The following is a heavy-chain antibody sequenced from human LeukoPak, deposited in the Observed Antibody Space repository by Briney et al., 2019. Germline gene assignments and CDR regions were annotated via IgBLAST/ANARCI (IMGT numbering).Heavy chain of an antibody. D-gene: IGHD3-22*01. V-gene: IGHV4-59*01. J-gene: IGHJ4*02. Sequence: PSETPSLTCTVSGGSISNYYWSWIRRPPGKGLEWIGYIYYSGSTNYNPSLKSRVTILVDTSKNQFSLKLSSVTAADTAVYYCAREGYYDSSGPFDYWGQGTLVTVSS. CDR2: IYYSGST. CDR1: GGSISNYY. CDR3: AREGYYDSSGPFDY.